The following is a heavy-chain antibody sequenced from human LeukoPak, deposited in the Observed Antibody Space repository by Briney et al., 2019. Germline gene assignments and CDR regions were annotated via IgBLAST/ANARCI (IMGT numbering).Heavy chain of an antibody. CDR2: IIPIFGTA. J-gene: IGHJ4*02. CDR1: GGTFSSYA. CDR3: GKKAGDCGGGSCYSIDY. V-gene: IGHV1-69*05. Sequence: SVKVSCKASGGTFSSYAISWVRQAPGQGLEWMGRIIPIFGTANYAQKFQGRVTITTDESTSTAYMEVSSLRSEDTAVYYCGKKAGDCGGGSCYSIDYWGQGTLVTVSS. D-gene: IGHD2-15*01.